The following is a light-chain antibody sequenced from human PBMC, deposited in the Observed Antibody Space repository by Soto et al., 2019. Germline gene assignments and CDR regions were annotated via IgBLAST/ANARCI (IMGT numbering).Light chain of an antibody. V-gene: IGKV1-5*03. Sequence: STLSASVGDRVTITCRASPSISSWVAWYQQKPGKAPKLLIYKASSLESGVPSRFSGSGSGTEFTLTISSLQPEHFATYDCQQHNRYPWTFGLGTMA. CDR1: PSISSW. CDR2: KAS. J-gene: IGKJ1*01. CDR3: QQHNRYPWT.